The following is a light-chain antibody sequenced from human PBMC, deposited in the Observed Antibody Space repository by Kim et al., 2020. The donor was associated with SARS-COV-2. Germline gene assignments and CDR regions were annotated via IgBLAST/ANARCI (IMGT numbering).Light chain of an antibody. CDR2: TAI. V-gene: IGLV7-43*01. Sequence: PGGTVTLTLAANTGAVTSAYYPNWFQLKPGQAPRSMFHTAIGRHSWTPARFSGSLLGGKAALTLSGVQPEDEAEYYCLLYYGGVWVFGGGTQLTVL. CDR3: LLYYGGVWV. CDR1: TGAVTSAYY. J-gene: IGLJ3*02.